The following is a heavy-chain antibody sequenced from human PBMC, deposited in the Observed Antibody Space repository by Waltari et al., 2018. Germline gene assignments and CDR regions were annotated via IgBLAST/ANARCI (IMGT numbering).Heavy chain of an antibody. CDR1: GGSFSGYY. CDR2: INHSGST. D-gene: IGHD4-4*01. V-gene: IGHV4-34*01. J-gene: IGHJ4*02. CDR3: ARENALQGYFDY. Sequence: QVQLQQWGAGLLKPSETLSLTCAVYGGSFSGYYWSWIRQPPGKGREWIGEINHSGSTNYNPSLKSRVTISVDTSKNQFSLKLSSVTAADTAVYYCARENALQGYFDYWGQGTLVTVSS.